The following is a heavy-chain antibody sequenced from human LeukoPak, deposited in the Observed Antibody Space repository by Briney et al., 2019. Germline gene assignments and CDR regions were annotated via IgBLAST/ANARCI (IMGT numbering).Heavy chain of an antibody. D-gene: IGHD3-10*01. V-gene: IGHV1-46*01. J-gene: IGHJ3*02. CDR2: INPSDGST. CDR1: GYTFTFYY. Sequence: ASVKLCCKASGYTFTFYYMHGVRQAPGHRLEWMGIINPSDGSTTYAQKFQGRVTMTRHMATSTVYMELSSLRSEDTAVYYCARDLRPIYQQMVRGPGAFDIWGQGTMVTVSS. CDR3: ARDLRPIYQQMVRGPGAFDI.